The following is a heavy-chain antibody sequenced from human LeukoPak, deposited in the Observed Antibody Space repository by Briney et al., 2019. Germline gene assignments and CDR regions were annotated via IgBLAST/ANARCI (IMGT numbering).Heavy chain of an antibody. CDR2: INQEGSQK. J-gene: IGHJ4*02. Sequence: GGSLRLSCVASGFPFSSYWMTWVRQAPGKGLEWVANINQEGSQKYYVDSLKGRFAISRDNAKNSLYLQMNSLRAEDTAVYYCATAYDSSWSPYFFDHWGQGTLVTVSS. CDR1: GFPFSSYW. CDR3: ATAYDSSWSPYFFDH. V-gene: IGHV3-7*03. D-gene: IGHD6-13*01.